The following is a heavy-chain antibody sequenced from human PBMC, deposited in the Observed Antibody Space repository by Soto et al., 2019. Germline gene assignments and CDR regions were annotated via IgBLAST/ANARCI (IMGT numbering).Heavy chain of an antibody. CDR2: NRTYNGNT. Sequence: QVQLVQSGAEVKKPGASVKVSCKASGYTFTSYGISWVRQAPGQGLEWMGWNRTYNGNTNYAQKLQGRVTMTTNTTTNTAYMQLRSLRSDDAAVYYCATDHQTMDVWGQGTTVTVSS. J-gene: IGHJ6*02. V-gene: IGHV1-18*01. CDR1: GYTFTSYG. D-gene: IGHD2-2*01. CDR3: ATDHQTMDV.